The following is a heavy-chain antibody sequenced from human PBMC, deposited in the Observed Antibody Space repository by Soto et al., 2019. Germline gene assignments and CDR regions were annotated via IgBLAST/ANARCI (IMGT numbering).Heavy chain of an antibody. D-gene: IGHD4-17*01. V-gene: IGHV1-18*01. Sequence: ASVKVACKASGYTFTSYGISWVRQAPGQGLEWMGWISAYNGNTNYAQKLQGRVTMTTDTSTSTAYMELSSLRSEDTAVYYCARDRVGHDYGAYAGAFDIWGQGTMVTVPS. CDR3: ARDRVGHDYGAYAGAFDI. J-gene: IGHJ3*02. CDR1: GYTFTSYG. CDR2: ISAYNGNT.